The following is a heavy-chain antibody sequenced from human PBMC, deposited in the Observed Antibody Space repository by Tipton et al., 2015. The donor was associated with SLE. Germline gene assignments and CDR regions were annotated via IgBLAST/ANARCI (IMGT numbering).Heavy chain of an antibody. CDR2: TYYRSKWYN. V-gene: IGHV6-1*01. CDR1: GDTVSTISAA. CDR3: ARESSSSFDY. D-gene: IGHD6-6*01. Sequence: LVQPSQTVSLTCAISGDTVSTISAAWTWIRQSPSRGLEWLGRTYYRSKWYNDYAISVRSRITINSDTSKNQFSLQLSSVTPEDTAMYYCARESSSSFDYWGQGTLVTVYS. J-gene: IGHJ4*02.